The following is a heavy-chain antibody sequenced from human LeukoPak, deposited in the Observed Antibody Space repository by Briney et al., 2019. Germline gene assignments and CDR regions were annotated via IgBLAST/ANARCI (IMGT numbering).Heavy chain of an antibody. D-gene: IGHD6-19*01. CDR2: IYSDGNT. V-gene: IGHV3-53*01. CDR3: AGDTHSSSWYDH. Sequence: GGSLRLSCAASGFTVSSNYMSWVRQAPGKGLEWVSFIYSDGNTYYADSVKGRFTLSRDSSRNTLYLQMNSLRVDDTAVYYCAGDTHSSSWYDHWGQGTLVTVSS. J-gene: IGHJ5*02. CDR1: GFTVSSNY.